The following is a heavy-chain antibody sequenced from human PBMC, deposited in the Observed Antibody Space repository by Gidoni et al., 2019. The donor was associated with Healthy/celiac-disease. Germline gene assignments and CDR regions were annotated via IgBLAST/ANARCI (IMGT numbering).Heavy chain of an antibody. Sequence: EVQLVESGGGLVKPGGSLRLSCAASGFTFSSYSMNWVRQAPGKGLEWVSSISSSSSYIYYADSVKGRFTISRDNAKNSLYLQMNSLRAEDTAVYYCARDRGIVGATKFDYWGQGTLVTVSS. D-gene: IGHD1-26*01. CDR1: GFTFSSYS. CDR3: ARDRGIVGATKFDY. J-gene: IGHJ4*02. CDR2: ISSSSSYI. V-gene: IGHV3-21*01.